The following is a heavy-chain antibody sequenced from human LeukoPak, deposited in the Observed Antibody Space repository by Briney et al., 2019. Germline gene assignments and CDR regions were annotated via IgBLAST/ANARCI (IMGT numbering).Heavy chain of an antibody. Sequence: GGSLRPSCAASGLTFSDSYMGWIRQAPGKGLEWISYISGSGSRIYYADSVKGRFTISRDNAKKSLYLQMNSLRAEDTAVYYCARDARNFDYWGQGTLVTVSS. J-gene: IGHJ4*02. CDR1: GLTFSDSY. V-gene: IGHV3-11*01. CDR3: ARDARNFDY. CDR2: ISGSGSRI.